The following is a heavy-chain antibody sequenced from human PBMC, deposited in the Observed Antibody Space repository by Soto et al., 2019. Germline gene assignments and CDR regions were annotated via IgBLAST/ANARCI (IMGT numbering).Heavy chain of an antibody. Sequence: GASVKVSCKASGYTFTSYGISWVRQAPGQGLEWMGWISAYNGSTNYAQKLQGRVSMTTDTSTSTAYMELRSLRSDDTAVYYCARDNSEWLGTNFYYWGQGTLVTVSS. CDR3: ARDNSEWLGTNFYY. V-gene: IGHV1-18*01. D-gene: IGHD6-19*01. J-gene: IGHJ4*02. CDR1: GYTFTSYG. CDR2: ISAYNGST.